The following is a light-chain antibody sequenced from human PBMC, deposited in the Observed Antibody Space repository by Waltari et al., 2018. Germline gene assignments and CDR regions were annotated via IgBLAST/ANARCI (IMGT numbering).Light chain of an antibody. CDR2: DAS. V-gene: IGKV3-20*01. CDR3: QHYSSAPNT. CDR1: QSVSSNY. J-gene: IGKJ2*01. Sequence: EIVLTQSPGTLSLFPGARATLSCRASQSVSSNYLAWYQQKPGQAPRLLIHDASSRATGIPDRFSGSGSGTDFTLTISGLEPEDFAVYFCQHYSSAPNTFGQGTRLEIK.